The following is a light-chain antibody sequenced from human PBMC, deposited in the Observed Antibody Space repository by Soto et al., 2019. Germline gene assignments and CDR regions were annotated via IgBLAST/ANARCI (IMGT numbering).Light chain of an antibody. CDR2: DAS. V-gene: IGKV3-20*01. CDR3: QLYNSWPPGLT. Sequence: EIVLTQSPGTLSLSPGEIATLSCRASQTVSSARLAWFQQKPGQPPTLLIYDASTRATGIPDRFGGSGSGTEFTLSISSLQPEDFAVYYCQLYNSWPPGLTFGGGTKVDIK. J-gene: IGKJ4*01. CDR1: QTVSSAR.